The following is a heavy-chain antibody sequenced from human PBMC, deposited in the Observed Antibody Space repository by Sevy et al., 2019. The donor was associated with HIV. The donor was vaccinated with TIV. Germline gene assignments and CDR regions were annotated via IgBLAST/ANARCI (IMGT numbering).Heavy chain of an antibody. Sequence: GGSLRLSCAASGFPFNDHAMHWVRQVPGKGLEWVSGVSWNSRNIGYADSVKGRFTISRDNAKNSLYLQMNSLRADDTAVYYCVQEIGAKNHVWGQGTTVTVSS. CDR2: VSWNSRNI. J-gene: IGHJ6*02. D-gene: IGHD3-22*01. CDR3: VQEIGAKNHV. V-gene: IGHV3-9*01. CDR1: GFPFNDHA.